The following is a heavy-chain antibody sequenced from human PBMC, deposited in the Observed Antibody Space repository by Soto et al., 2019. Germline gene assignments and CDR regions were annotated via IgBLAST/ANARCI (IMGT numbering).Heavy chain of an antibody. D-gene: IGHD5-12*01. CDR3: ARHGFGYSGYDPFFAYYYGMDV. CDR1: GYSFTSYW. CDR2: IYPGGSDT. J-gene: IGHJ6*02. Sequence: GESLKISCKGSGYSFTSYWIGWVRQMPGKGLEWMGIIYPGGSDTRYSPSLQGQVTISADKSISTAYLQWSSLKASDTAMYYCARHGFGYSGYDPFFAYYYGMDVWGQGTTVTVSS. V-gene: IGHV5-51*01.